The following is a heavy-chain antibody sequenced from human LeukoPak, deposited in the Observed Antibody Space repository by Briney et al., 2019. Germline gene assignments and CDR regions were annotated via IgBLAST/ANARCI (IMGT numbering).Heavy chain of an antibody. V-gene: IGHV3-30*04. D-gene: IGHD4-17*01. CDR3: ARVAVSPYGDYFDY. CDR2: ISYDGSNK. Sequence: GGSLRLSCAASGFTFSSYAMHWVRQAPGKGLEWVAVISYDGSNKYYADPVKGRFTISRDNSKNTLYLQMNSLRAEDTAVYYCARVAVSPYGDYFDYWGQGTLVTVSS. J-gene: IGHJ4*02. CDR1: GFTFSSYA.